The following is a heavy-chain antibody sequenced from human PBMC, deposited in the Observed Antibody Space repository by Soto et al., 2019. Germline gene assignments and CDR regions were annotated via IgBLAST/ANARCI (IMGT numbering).Heavy chain of an antibody. CDR3: ARKGVTVTPYHYSYYGMDG. CDR1: GGTFSSYA. D-gene: IGHD4-4*01. V-gene: IGHV1-69*13. J-gene: IGHJ6*01. Sequence: SVKVSCKASGGTFSSYAISWVRQAPGQGLEWMGGIIPIFGTANYAQKFQGRVTITADESTSKAYMELSSLRSEDTAVYYCARKGVTVTPYHYSYYGMDGWGQGTRVTVS. CDR2: IIPIFGTA.